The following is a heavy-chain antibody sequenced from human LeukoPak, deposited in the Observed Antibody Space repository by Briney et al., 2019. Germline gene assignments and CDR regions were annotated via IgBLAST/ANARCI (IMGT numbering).Heavy chain of an antibody. CDR2: ISAYNGNT. V-gene: IGHV1-18*01. Sequence: GASVKVSCKASGYTFTSYGISWVRQAPGQGLEWMGWISAYNGNTNYAQKLQGRVTMTTDTSTSTAYMELRSLRSDDTAVYYCARDGSSGYYSTGGPPDDAFDIWGQGTMVTVSS. CDR3: ARDGSSGYYSTGGPPDDAFDI. J-gene: IGHJ3*02. D-gene: IGHD3-22*01. CDR1: GYTFTSYG.